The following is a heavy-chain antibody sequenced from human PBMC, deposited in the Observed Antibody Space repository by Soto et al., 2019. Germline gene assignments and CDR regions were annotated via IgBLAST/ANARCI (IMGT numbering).Heavy chain of an antibody. CDR1: GDSISTVDYF. D-gene: IGHD2-15*01. Sequence: TSETLSLTCSVSGDSISTVDYFWAWIRQPPGQALEYIGYIYKSTTTYYNPSFESRVAISLDTSKSQFSLTVTSVTAADTAVYFCARGRYCLTGRCFPNWFDSWGQGTLVTVSS. CDR3: ARGRYCLTGRCFPNWFDS. CDR2: IYKSTTT. J-gene: IGHJ5*01. V-gene: IGHV4-30-4*01.